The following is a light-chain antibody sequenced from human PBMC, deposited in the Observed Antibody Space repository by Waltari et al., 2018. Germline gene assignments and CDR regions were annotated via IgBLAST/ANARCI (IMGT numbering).Light chain of an antibody. CDR2: GAS. J-gene: IGKJ1*01. CDR3: QNYVRLPAT. Sequence: EIVLTQSPGTLSLSPGERATLSCRASQRVSRALAWYQQRPGQAPRLLIYGASSRATGIPDRFSGSGSGTDFSLTISRLEPEDFAVYYCQNYVRLPATFGQGTKVEIK. CDR1: QRVSRA. V-gene: IGKV3-20*01.